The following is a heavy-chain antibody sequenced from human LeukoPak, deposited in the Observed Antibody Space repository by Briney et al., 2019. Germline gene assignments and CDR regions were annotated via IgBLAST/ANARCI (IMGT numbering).Heavy chain of an antibody. CDR1: GGTFSSYA. J-gene: IGHJ5*02. D-gene: IGHD6-13*01. Sequence: SVKVSCKASGGTFSSYAISWVRQAPGQGLEWMGGIIPIFGTANYAQKFQGRVTITADESTSTAYMELSSLRSEDTAVYYCARDLEDYGSSLSSWFDPWGQGTLVTVSS. V-gene: IGHV1-69*13. CDR3: ARDLEDYGSSLSSWFDP. CDR2: IIPIFGTA.